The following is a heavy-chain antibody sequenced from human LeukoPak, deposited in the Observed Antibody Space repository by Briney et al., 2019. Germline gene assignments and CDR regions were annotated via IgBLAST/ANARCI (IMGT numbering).Heavy chain of an antibody. V-gene: IGHV3-23*01. CDR1: GFTFSSYA. CDR3: AKCDRVGTMVRGVAPFDY. J-gene: IGHJ4*02. CDR2: ISGSGGST. D-gene: IGHD3-10*01. Sequence: GGSLRLSCAASGFTFSSYAMSWVRQAPGKGLEWVSAISGSGGSTHYADSVKGRVTISRDNSKNTLYLQMNSLRAEDTAVYYCAKCDRVGTMVRGVAPFDYWGQGTLVTVSS.